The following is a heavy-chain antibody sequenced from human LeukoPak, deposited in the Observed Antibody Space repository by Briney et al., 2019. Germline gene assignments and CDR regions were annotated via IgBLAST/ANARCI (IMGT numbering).Heavy chain of an antibody. CDR2: ISSSSSYI. V-gene: IGHV3-21*01. J-gene: IGHJ4*02. Sequence: PGGSLRLSCAASGFTFSSYSMNWVRQAPGKGLEWVSSISSSSSYIYYADSVKGRFTISRGNAKNSLYLQMNSLRAEDTAVYYCARLGYCSGGSCYWGQGTLVTVSS. D-gene: IGHD2-15*01. CDR1: GFTFSSYS. CDR3: ARLGYCSGGSCY.